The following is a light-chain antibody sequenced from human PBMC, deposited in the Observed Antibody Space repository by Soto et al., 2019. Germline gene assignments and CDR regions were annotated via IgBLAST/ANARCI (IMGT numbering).Light chain of an antibody. CDR2: KAS. V-gene: IGKV1-5*03. CDR3: QQYYLYPLT. CDR1: QSISSW. J-gene: IGKJ4*01. Sequence: DIQMTQSPSTLSASVGDRVTITCRASQSISSWLAWYQQKPGKAPKLLIYKASSLGGGVPSRFGGSGAGTEFTLTITSLQPDDFATYCCQQYYLYPLTFGGGTKGEIK.